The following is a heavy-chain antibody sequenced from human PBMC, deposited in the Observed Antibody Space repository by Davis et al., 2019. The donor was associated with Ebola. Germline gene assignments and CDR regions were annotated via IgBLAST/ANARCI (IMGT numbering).Heavy chain of an antibody. CDR2: IIPILGIA. D-gene: IGHD3-3*01. Sequence: AASVKVSCKASGGTFSSYAVSWVRQAPGQGLEWMGRIIPILGIANYAQKFQGRVTITADKSTSTAYMELSSLRSEDTAVYYCASGKGPVLRFSPDVWGQGTTVTVSS. CDR3: ASGKGPVLRFSPDV. J-gene: IGHJ6*02. CDR1: GGTFSSYA. V-gene: IGHV1-69*04.